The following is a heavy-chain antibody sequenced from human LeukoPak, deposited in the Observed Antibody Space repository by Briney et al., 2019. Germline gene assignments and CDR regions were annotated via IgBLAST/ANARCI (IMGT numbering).Heavy chain of an antibody. D-gene: IGHD2-15*01. CDR2: ISSSSTI. CDR1: GFTFSYAW. CDR3: ARVKRQGSTSFDY. J-gene: IGHJ4*02. Sequence: GGSLRLSCAASGFTFSYAWMSWVRQAPGKGLEWVSYISSSSTIYYADSVKGRFTISRDNAKNSLYLQMNSLRAEDTAVYYCARVKRQGSTSFDYWGQGTLVTVSS. V-gene: IGHV3-69-1*01.